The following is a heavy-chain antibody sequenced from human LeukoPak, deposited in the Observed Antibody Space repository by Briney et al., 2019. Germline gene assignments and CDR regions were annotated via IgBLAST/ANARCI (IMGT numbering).Heavy chain of an antibody. CDR3: ARREYSSSSGELGFDY. D-gene: IGHD6-6*01. V-gene: IGHV5-51*01. CDR2: IYPGDSDT. J-gene: IGHJ4*02. Sequence: GEPLKIPCKGSGYSFTSYWIGWVRQMPGKGLEWMGIIYPGDSDTRYSPSFQGQVTISADKSISTAYLQWSSLKASDTAMYYCARREYSSSSGELGFDYWGQGTLVTVSS. CDR1: GYSFTSYW.